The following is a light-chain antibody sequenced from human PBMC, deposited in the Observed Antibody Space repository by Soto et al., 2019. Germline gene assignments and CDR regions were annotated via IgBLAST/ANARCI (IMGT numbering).Light chain of an antibody. J-gene: IGKJ1*01. CDR2: VAS. CDR3: QQHSNWPLM. CDR1: QSVSSY. V-gene: IGKV3-11*01. Sequence: ECVLPQCRATRSLCAGERATLSCRASQSVSSYSAWYQQKPCQAPMLLIYVASNSATGIPARFRGRGSGTDLCLTVSSLEPEDFAVYYFQQHSNWPLMLGQGTKVDIK.